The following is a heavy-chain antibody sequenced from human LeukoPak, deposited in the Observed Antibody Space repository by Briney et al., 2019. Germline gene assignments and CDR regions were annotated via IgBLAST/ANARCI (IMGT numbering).Heavy chain of an antibody. CDR2: INPSGGST. J-gene: IGHJ3*02. D-gene: IGHD1-1*01. CDR1: GSAFTTYY. Sequence: GASVKVSCNASGSAFTTYYMHWVRQAPGQGLEGMGIINPSGGSTTYAQKSQGRVTMTRDTSTSTVYMELSSLRSEDTAVYYCARIKLEVNAFDIWGQGTVVTVSS. CDR3: ARIKLEVNAFDI. V-gene: IGHV1-46*03.